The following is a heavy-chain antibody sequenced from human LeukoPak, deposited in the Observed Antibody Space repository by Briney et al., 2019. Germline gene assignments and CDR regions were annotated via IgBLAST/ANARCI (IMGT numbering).Heavy chain of an antibody. D-gene: IGHD4-17*01. Sequence: GGSLRLSCAASGFTFSSYEMNWVRQAPGKGLEWVSCISSSGSTIYYADSVKGRFTISRDNAKNSLYLQMNSPRVEDTAVYYCARGIFGEMDYWGQGTLVTVSS. J-gene: IGHJ4*02. V-gene: IGHV3-48*03. CDR2: ISSSGSTI. CDR3: ARGIFGEMDY. CDR1: GFTFSSYE.